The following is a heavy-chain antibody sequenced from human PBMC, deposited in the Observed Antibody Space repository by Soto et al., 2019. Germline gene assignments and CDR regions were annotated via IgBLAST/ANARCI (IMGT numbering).Heavy chain of an antibody. J-gene: IGHJ3*02. CDR1: GFTFDDYV. CDR3: AKDMSPDIVVVVAAM. Sequence: GGSLRLSRAASGFTFDDYVMHWVRQAPGKGLEWVSGISWNSGSIGYADSVKGRFTISRDNAKNSLYLQMNSLRAEDTALYYCAKDMSPDIVVVVAAMWGQGTMVTVSS. CDR2: ISWNSGSI. V-gene: IGHV3-9*01. D-gene: IGHD2-15*01.